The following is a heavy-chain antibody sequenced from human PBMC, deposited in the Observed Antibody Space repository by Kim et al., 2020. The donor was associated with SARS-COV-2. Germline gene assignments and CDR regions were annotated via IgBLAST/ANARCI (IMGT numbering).Heavy chain of an antibody. CDR3: ARVWEVIDY. J-gene: IGHJ4*02. V-gene: IGHV1-46*01. Sequence: GSTSYAQKFQGRVTMTRDTSTSTVYMELSSLRSEDTAVYYCARVWEVIDYWGQGTLVTVSS. CDR2: GST. D-gene: IGHD1-26*01.